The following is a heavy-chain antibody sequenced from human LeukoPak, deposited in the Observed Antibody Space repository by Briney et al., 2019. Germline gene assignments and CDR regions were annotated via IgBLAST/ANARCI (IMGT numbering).Heavy chain of an antibody. V-gene: IGHV3-21*01. CDR1: GFTFSSYS. D-gene: IGHD5-18*01. J-gene: IGHJ4*02. CDR2: ISSSSSYI. Sequence: GGSLRLSCAASGFTFSSYSMNWVRQAPGKGLEWVSSISSSSSYIYYADSVRGRFTISRDNAKNSLYLQMNSLRAEDTAVYYCARELNSYGYFDYWGQGTLVTVSS. CDR3: ARELNSYGYFDY.